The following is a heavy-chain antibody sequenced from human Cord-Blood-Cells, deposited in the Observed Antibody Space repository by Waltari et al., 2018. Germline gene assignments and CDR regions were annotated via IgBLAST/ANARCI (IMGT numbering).Heavy chain of an antibody. CDR1: GFTFSSYS. CDR2: ISSSSSYI. J-gene: IGHJ4*02. V-gene: IGHV3-21*01. CDR3: ARAGRPSGRYCSSTSCYYFDY. D-gene: IGHD2-2*01. Sequence: EVQLVESGGGLVKPGGSLRLSCAASGFTFSSYSMNWVRQAPGKGLEWVSSISSSSSYIYSADSVKGRFTISRDNAKNSLYLQMNSLRAEDTAVYYCARAGRPSGRYCSSTSCYYFDYWGQGTLVTVSS.